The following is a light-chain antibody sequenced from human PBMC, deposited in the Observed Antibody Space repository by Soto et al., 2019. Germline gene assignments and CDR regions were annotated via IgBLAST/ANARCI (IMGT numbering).Light chain of an antibody. CDR1: SSDVGGYNY. J-gene: IGLJ2*01. Sequence: QSLLTQPASVFGCPGQSITISCTGTSSDVGGYNYVSWYQQHPGKAPKLMIYDVSNRPSGVSNRFSGSKSGNTASLTISGLQAEDEADYYCSSYTSSSTPVVFGGGTKVTVL. V-gene: IGLV2-14*01. CDR3: SSYTSSSTPVV. CDR2: DVS.